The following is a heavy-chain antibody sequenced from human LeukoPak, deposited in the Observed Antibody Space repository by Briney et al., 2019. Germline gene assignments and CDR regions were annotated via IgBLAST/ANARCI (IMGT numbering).Heavy chain of an antibody. CDR2: IKANSGDT. Sequence: ASVKVSCKASGYIFTAYYLHWVRQAPGQGLVWMGWIKANSGDTNYARKFQGRVTMTRDTSISTVYMELSRLTSDDTAVYYCTRIGDGYPYWGQGTLVTVSS. J-gene: IGHJ4*02. CDR1: GYIFTAYY. D-gene: IGHD5-24*01. V-gene: IGHV1-2*02. CDR3: TRIGDGYPY.